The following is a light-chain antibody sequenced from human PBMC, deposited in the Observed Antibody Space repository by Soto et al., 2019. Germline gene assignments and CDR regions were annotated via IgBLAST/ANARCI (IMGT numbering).Light chain of an antibody. CDR2: KAS. CDR3: QQYSSYPIT. J-gene: IGKJ5*01. Sequence: DIQMTQSPSTLSASVGDRVTFTCRASQNINNWLAWYQQKPGQAPKLLVYKASSLESGVPSSFSGTGSGTEFTLTISSVQPDDFATYFCQQYSSYPITFGQGTRLEIK. V-gene: IGKV1-5*03. CDR1: QNINNW.